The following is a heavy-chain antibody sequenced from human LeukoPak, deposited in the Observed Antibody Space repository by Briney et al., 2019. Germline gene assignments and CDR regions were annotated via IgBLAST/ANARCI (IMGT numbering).Heavy chain of an antibody. CDR2: IHPSGML. CDR3: SRGLDSRKLGY. J-gene: IGHJ4*02. V-gene: IGHV4-31*03. D-gene: IGHD3-22*01. Sequence: SQTLSLTCTVSGASFNSDDQYWNWIRQSPGKGLEWIGSIHPSGMLYNNPSLESRVTMSRDTSKNQFSLNLNSVTAADTAVYFCSRGLDSRKLGYWGQGTLVTVSS. CDR1: GASFNSDDQY.